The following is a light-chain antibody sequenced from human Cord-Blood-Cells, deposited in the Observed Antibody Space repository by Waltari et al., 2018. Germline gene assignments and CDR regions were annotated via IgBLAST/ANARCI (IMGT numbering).Light chain of an antibody. CDR1: NIGSKS. Sequence: SYVLTQPPSVSVAPGKTARITCGGNNIGSKSVHWDQRKPGQAPVLVIYYDSDRPSGIPERFSGSNSGNTATLTISRVEAGDEADYYCQVWDSSSDHVVFGGGTKLTVL. J-gene: IGLJ2*01. CDR2: YDS. CDR3: QVWDSSSDHVV. V-gene: IGLV3-21*04.